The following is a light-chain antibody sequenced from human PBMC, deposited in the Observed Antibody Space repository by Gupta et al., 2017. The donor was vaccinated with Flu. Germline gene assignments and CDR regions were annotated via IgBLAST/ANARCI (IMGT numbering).Light chain of an antibody. Sequence: DIQMTQSPSTLSASVGDRVTITCRASQSISSWLAWYQQKPGKAPKLLIYKASSLESGVPSRFSGSGSGTEFTLTISSLQPDDFATYYCQQYNSYSPLFGHGTKVDIK. J-gene: IGKJ3*01. CDR1: QSISSW. CDR2: KAS. V-gene: IGKV1-5*03. CDR3: QQYNSYSPL.